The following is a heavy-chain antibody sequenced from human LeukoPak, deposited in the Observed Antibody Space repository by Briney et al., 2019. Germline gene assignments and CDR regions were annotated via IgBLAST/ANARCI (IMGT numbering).Heavy chain of an antibody. CDR2: ISSSSSYI. Sequence: PGGSLRLSCAASGFTFSSYSMNWVRQAPGKGREWGSSISSSSSYIYYADSVKGRFTISRDNAKNSLYLQMNSLRAEDTAVYYCARLSRGSGRDAFDIWGQGTMVTVSS. J-gene: IGHJ3*02. D-gene: IGHD3-10*01. CDR3: ARLSRGSGRDAFDI. V-gene: IGHV3-21*01. CDR1: GFTFSSYS.